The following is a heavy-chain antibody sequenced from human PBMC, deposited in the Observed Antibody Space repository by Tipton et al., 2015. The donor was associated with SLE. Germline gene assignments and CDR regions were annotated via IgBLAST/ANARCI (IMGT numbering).Heavy chain of an antibody. D-gene: IGHD1-26*01. CDR3: ARWGGIEAMGGHFYYYGMDV. J-gene: IGHJ6*02. CDR2: FYYSGTT. V-gene: IGHV4-59*08. CDR1: GGSISSYY. Sequence: TLSLTCTVSGGSISSYYWSWIRQPPGKGLEWIGYFYYSGTTKYNPSLKSRLTISVDTSKNQFSLNLSSVTAADTAVYYCARWGGIEAMGGHFYYYGMDVWGQGTVVTASS.